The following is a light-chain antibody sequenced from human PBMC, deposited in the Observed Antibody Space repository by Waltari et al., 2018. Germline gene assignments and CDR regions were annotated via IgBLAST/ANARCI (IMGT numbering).Light chain of an antibody. Sequence: QSALTQPASVSGSPGQSITISCTATSSDVGCLVSWYQQHPGKAPQLMIYDISYRPSGISNRFSGSKSGNTASLTVSGLQADDEADYYCSSYRSSSVVFGGGTKLTVL. CDR2: DIS. V-gene: IGLV2-14*03. J-gene: IGLJ2*01. CDR3: SSYRSSSVV. CDR1: SSDVGCL.